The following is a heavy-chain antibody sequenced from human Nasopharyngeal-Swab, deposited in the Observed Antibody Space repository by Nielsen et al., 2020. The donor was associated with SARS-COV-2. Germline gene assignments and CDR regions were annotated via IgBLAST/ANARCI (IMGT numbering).Heavy chain of an antibody. V-gene: IGHV3-9*01. D-gene: IGHD4-17*01. Sequence: SLKISCAASGFTFDDYAMHWVRQAPGKGLEWVSGISWNSGSIGYADSVKGRFTISRDNAKNSLYLQMNSLRAEDTALYYCATLFTVTDYYYYGMDVWGQGTTVTVSS. CDR1: GFTFDDYA. CDR3: ATLFTVTDYYYYGMDV. J-gene: IGHJ6*02. CDR2: ISWNSGSI.